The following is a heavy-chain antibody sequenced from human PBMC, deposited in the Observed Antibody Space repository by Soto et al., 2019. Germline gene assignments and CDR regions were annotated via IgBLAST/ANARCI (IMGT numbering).Heavy chain of an antibody. D-gene: IGHD3-16*01. CDR2: IYYNGST. J-gene: IGHJ6*02. CDR1: GGSISIGGYF. CDR3: ATDEYFGSEINFYYYAMDV. Sequence: QVQLQESGPGLVKPSQTLSLACAVSGGSISIGGYFWSWVRQFPGKGLEWIGHIYYNGSTYYNPSLKSRLTISRDTSKNQFSLMLTSVTAADTAVYYCATDEYFGSEINFYYYAMDVWGQGTTVTVSS. V-gene: IGHV4-31*11.